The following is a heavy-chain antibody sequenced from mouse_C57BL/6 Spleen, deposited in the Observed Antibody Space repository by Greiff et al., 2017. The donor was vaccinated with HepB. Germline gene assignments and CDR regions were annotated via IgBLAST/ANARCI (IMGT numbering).Heavy chain of an antibody. CDR2: INPGSGGT. V-gene: IGHV1-54*01. CDR3: ARGEYYGSSGFAY. Sequence: VQLQQSGAELVRPGTSVKVSCKASGYAFTNYLIEWVKQRPGQGLEWIGVINPGSGGTNYNEKFKGKATLTADKSSSTAYMQLSSLTSEDSAVYFCARGEYYGSSGFAYWGQGTLVTVSA. D-gene: IGHD1-1*01. J-gene: IGHJ3*01. CDR1: GYAFTNYL.